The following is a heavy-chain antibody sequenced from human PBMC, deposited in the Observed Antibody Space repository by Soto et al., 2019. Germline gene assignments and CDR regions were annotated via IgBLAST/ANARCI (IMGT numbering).Heavy chain of an antibody. V-gene: IGHV1-3*01. CDR2: INGGNGDT. CDR3: ARNKWGTFYFDS. Sequence: ASVKVSCXASGDTFASYAIQWVRQAPGQRLEWMGWINGGNGDTRSAQKFQGRVTITRDTSASTAYMELSSLRSEDTAVYYCARNKWGTFYFDSWGQGTLVTVSS. CDR1: GDTFASYA. J-gene: IGHJ4*02. D-gene: IGHD3-16*01.